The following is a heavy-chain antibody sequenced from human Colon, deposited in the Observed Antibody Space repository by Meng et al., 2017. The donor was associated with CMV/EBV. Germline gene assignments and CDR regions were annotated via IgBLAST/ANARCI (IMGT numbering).Heavy chain of an antibody. CDR2: IRSDGSAT. J-gene: IGHJ4*02. V-gene: IGHV1-2*02. Sequence: LSQSGAGLKAPASSVKSSCKTPEYTFSDYYMHWVRQAPGQGLEWMGWIRSDGSATNYAQKFRGRVTMTRDASVSTAYMELSGLTSDDTAVYFCVRSSGWSLFDYWGPGALVTVSS. D-gene: IGHD6-19*01. CDR1: EYTFSDYY. CDR3: VRSSGWSLFDY.